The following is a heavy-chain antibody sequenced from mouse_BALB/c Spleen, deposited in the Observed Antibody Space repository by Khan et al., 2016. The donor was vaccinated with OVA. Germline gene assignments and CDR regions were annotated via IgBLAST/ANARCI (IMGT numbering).Heavy chain of an antibody. CDR1: GFNINDHY. Sequence: VRLQQSGAEFVRSGASVTLSCTASGFNINDHYTHWVKQKPEQSQEWIGRIARANGNIEYDPKFQGKATITADTSSNTAHLQLSSLTSEDTAVYCCVRSPGSSVYWGQGTLVTVSA. CDR3: VRSPGSSVY. J-gene: IGHJ3*01. CDR2: IARANGNI. D-gene: IGHD1-1*01. V-gene: IGHV14-3*02.